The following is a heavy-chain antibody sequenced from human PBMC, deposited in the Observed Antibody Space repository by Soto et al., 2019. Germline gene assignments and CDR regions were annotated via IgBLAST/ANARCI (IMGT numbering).Heavy chain of an antibody. J-gene: IGHJ2*01. V-gene: IGHV3-23*01. CDR1: GFTFSSYA. CDR3: ARRLLGGTTTIGYFDL. D-gene: IGHD1-26*01. Sequence: EVQLLESGGGLVQPGGSLRLSCAASGFTFSSYAMSWVRQAPGKGLEWVSSISGSGGTTYYADYVKGRFTISRDNSKTTLYVQMNSLRAGDTAVYYCARRLLGGTTTIGYFDLWGRGTLVTVSS. CDR2: ISGSGGTT.